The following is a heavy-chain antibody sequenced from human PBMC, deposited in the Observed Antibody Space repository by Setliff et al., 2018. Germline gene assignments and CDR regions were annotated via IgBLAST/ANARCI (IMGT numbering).Heavy chain of an antibody. CDR2: IYTSGST. Sequence: TLSLTCTVSGGSISSGSYYWSWIRQPAGKGLEWIGRIYTSGSTNYNPSLKSRVTISIDTSKNQFSLKLSSVTAADTAVYYCARDFDSSGNFDYWGQGTLVTV. D-gene: IGHD3-22*01. CDR1: GGSISSGSYY. J-gene: IGHJ4*02. V-gene: IGHV4-61*02. CDR3: ARDFDSSGNFDY.